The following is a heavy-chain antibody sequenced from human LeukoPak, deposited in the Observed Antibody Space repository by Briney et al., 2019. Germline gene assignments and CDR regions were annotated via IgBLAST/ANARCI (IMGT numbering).Heavy chain of an antibody. V-gene: IGHV4-30-4*08. D-gene: IGHD2-2*03. J-gene: IGHJ6*03. Sequence: SETLSLTCTVSGGSISSGDYYWSWIRQPPGKGLEWIGYIYYSGSTYYNPSLKSRVTISVDTSKNQFSLKLSSVTAADTAVYYCARALSGYCSSTSCFDYYYYYMDVWGKGTTVTVSS. CDR1: GGSISSGDYY. CDR2: IYYSGST. CDR3: ARALSGYCSSTSCFDYYYYYMDV.